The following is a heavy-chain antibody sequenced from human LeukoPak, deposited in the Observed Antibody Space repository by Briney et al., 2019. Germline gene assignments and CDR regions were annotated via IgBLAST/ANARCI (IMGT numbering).Heavy chain of an antibody. Sequence: SETLSLTCTVSGGSISSGDYYWSWIRQPPGKGLEWIGYIYYSGSTYYNPSLKSRVTISVDTSKNQFSLKLSSVTAADTAVYYCARGSSGYCFDYWGQGTLVTVSS. CDR3: ARGSSGYCFDY. D-gene: IGHD3-22*01. CDR2: IYYSGST. CDR1: GGSISSGDYY. J-gene: IGHJ4*02. V-gene: IGHV4-30-4*01.